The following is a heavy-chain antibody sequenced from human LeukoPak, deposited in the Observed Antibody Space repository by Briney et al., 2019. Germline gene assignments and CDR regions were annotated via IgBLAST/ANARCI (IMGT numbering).Heavy chain of an antibody. J-gene: IGHJ6*02. D-gene: IGHD1-26*01. CDR1: GGSISSGGYY. CDR3: AQEAGDYYYGMDV. Sequence: NASETLSLTCTVSGGSISSGGYYWSWIRQHPGKGLEWIGYIYYSGSTYYNPSLKSRVTMSVDTSKNQFSLKLSSVTAADTAVYYCAQEAGDYYYGMDVWGQGTTVTVSS. V-gene: IGHV4-31*03. CDR2: IYYSGST.